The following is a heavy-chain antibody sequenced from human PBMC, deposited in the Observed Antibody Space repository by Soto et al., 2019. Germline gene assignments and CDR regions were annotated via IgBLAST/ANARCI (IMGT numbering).Heavy chain of an antibody. Sequence: QVQLQESGPGLVKPSETLSLTCTVSGGSVSSGSYYWSWIRQPPGKGLEWIGYIYYSGSTNYNPSLKIRVTISVDTSKNQFSLKLSSVTAADTAVYYCARDLTDQGSGRHFDYWGQGTLVTVSS. CDR3: ARDLTDQGSGRHFDY. CDR1: GGSVSSGSYY. CDR2: IYYSGST. V-gene: IGHV4-61*01. D-gene: IGHD1-26*01. J-gene: IGHJ4*02.